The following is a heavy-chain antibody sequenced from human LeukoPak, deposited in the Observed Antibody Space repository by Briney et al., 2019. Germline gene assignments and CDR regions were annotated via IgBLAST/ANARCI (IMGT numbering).Heavy chain of an antibody. D-gene: IGHD6-13*01. J-gene: IGHJ5*02. CDR2: ISYDGSNE. CDR3: ARERIAATGTGWFDP. CDR1: GFTFSSYA. Sequence: PGRSLRLSCAASGFTFSSYAMHWVRQAPGKGLEWVALISYDGSNEYYADSVKGRFTMSRDNSKNTLYLQMNSLRAEDTAVYYCARERIAATGTGWFDPWGQGTLVTVSS. V-gene: IGHV3-30-3*01.